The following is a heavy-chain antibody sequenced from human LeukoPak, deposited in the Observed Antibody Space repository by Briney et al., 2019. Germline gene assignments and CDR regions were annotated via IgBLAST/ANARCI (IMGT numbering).Heavy chain of an antibody. CDR3: AGSGDGWFDP. Sequence: SETLSLTCTVSGGSISSYYWSWIRQPPGKGLEWIAYIYYTGSTNYNPSLKSRVTISVDTSKNQFSPKLTSVTAADTAVYYCAGSGDGWFDPWGQGTLVTVSS. CDR2: IYYTGST. D-gene: IGHD3-10*01. V-gene: IGHV4-59*01. CDR1: GGSISSYY. J-gene: IGHJ5*02.